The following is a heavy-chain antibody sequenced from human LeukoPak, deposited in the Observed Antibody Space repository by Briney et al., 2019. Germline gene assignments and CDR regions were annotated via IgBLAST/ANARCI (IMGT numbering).Heavy chain of an antibody. J-gene: IGHJ6*03. V-gene: IGHV4-30-4*08. CDR2: IYYSGSA. CDR1: GGSISSGDYY. D-gene: IGHD3-10*01. Sequence: SETLSLTCSVTGGSISSGDYYWTWIRQPPGKGLEWIAYIYYSGSAEYNLSLQSRATISVDTSKNQFFLKLRSVTVADTAVYYCARRQYYYGSGSMDVWGKGTMVTISS. CDR3: ARRQYYYGSGSMDV.